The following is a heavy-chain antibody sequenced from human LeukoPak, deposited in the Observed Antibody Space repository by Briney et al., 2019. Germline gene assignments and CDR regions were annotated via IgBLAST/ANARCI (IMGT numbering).Heavy chain of an antibody. J-gene: IGHJ4*02. D-gene: IGHD3-22*01. CDR2: IIPIFGTA. CDR1: GGTFSSYA. CDR3: AKGSGIVVVTGGYFDY. Sequence: SVKVSCKASGGTFSSYAISWVRQAPGQGLEWMGGIIPIFGTANYAQKFQGRVTITTDESTSTAYMELSSLRSEDTAVYYCAKGSGIVVVTGGYFDYWGQGTLVTVSS. V-gene: IGHV1-69*05.